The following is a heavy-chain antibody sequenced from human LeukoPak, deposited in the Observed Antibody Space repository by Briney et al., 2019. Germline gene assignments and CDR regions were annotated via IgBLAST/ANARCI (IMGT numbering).Heavy chain of an antibody. J-gene: IGHJ6*02. D-gene: IGHD3-3*01. CDR3: ARDRFLDHYYYGMDV. Sequence: KPSETLSLTCTVSGGSISSYYWSWIRQPPGKGLEWIGEINHSGSTNYNPSLKSRVTISVDTSKNQFSLKLSSVTAADTAVYYCARDRFLDHYYYGMDVWGQGTTVTVSS. CDR2: INHSGST. V-gene: IGHV4-34*01. CDR1: GGSISSYY.